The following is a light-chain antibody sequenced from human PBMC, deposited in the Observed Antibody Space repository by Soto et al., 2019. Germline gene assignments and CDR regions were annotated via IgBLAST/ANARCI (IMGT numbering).Light chain of an antibody. Sequence: EIVLTQSPVTLSLSPGERATLSCRTSQNISSNLAWYQQKPGQAPRLLIYDATNRATGIPARFSGSGSGTDFTLTISSLEPEDFAVYYCQQRSNWPPFTFGPGTKVDIK. CDR3: QQRSNWPPFT. V-gene: IGKV3-11*01. CDR2: DAT. CDR1: QNISSN. J-gene: IGKJ3*01.